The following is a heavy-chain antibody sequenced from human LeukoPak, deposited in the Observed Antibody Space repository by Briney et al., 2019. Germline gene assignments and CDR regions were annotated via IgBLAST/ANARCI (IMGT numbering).Heavy chain of an antibody. Sequence: GGSLRLSCAASGFTFSSYEMNWVRQAPGKGLEWVSYISSSGSTIYYADSVKGRFTISRDNARNTVYLQMNSLRVEDTAVYYCAKEGTASKPSDLDYWGQGTLVTVSS. CDR2: ISSSGSTI. J-gene: IGHJ4*02. CDR1: GFTFSSYE. D-gene: IGHD1/OR15-1a*01. CDR3: AKEGTASKPSDLDY. V-gene: IGHV3-48*03.